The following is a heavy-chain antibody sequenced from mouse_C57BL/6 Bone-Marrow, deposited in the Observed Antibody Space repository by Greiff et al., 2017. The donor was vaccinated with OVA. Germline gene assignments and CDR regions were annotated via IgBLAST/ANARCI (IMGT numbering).Heavy chain of an antibody. CDR3: ARYDYDEAWFAD. D-gene: IGHD2-4*01. CDR1: GYSITSGYY. Sequence: EVKLVESGPGLVKPSQSLSLTCSVTGYSITSGYYWNWIRQFPGNKLEWMGYISYDGSNNYNPSLKNRISITRDTSKNQFFLKLNSVTTEDTATYYCARYDYDEAWFADWGPGTLVTVSA. CDR2: ISYDGSN. V-gene: IGHV3-6*01. J-gene: IGHJ3*01.